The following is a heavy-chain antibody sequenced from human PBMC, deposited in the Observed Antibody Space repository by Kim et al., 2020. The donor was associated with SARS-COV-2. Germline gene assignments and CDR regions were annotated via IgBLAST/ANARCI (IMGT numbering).Heavy chain of an antibody. Sequence: SVKVSCKASGGTFSSYAISWVRQAPGQGLEWMGGIIPIFGTANYAQKFQGRVTITADESTSTAYMELSSLRSEDTAVYYCARDLEGSWFGELRGGVNWFDPWGQGTLVTVSS. CDR2: IIPIFGTA. J-gene: IGHJ5*02. CDR3: ARDLEGSWFGELRGGVNWFDP. D-gene: IGHD3-10*01. V-gene: IGHV1-69*13. CDR1: GGTFSSYA.